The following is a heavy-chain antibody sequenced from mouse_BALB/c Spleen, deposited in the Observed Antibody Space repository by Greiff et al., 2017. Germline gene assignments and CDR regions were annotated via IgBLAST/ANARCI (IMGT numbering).Heavy chain of an antibody. CDR2: ISYSGST. V-gene: IGHV3-2*02. D-gene: IGHD2-1*01. J-gene: IGHJ2*01. CDR3: ARFYYGNHYFDY. CDR1: GYSITSDYA. Sequence: EVQLVESGPGLVKPSQSLSLTCTVTGYSITSDYAWNWIRQFPGNKLEWMGYISYSGSTSYNPSLKSRISITRDTSKNQFFLQLNSVTTEDTATYYCARFYYGNHYFDYWGQGTTLTVSS.